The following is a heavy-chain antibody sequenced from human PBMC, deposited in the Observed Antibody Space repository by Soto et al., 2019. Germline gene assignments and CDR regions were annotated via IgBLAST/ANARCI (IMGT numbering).Heavy chain of an antibody. CDR2: IYHSGST. D-gene: IGHD2-15*01. Sequence: PSETLSLTCAVSGYSISSGYYWGWIRQPPGKGLEWIGTIYHSGSTYYNPSLKSRVTISVDTSKNQFSLKVNSVTAADTAVYYCARALYCSGGSCSPLRGMDVWGLGTTVTSP. J-gene: IGHJ6*02. CDR1: GYSISSGYY. CDR3: ARALYCSGGSCSPLRGMDV. V-gene: IGHV4-38-2*01.